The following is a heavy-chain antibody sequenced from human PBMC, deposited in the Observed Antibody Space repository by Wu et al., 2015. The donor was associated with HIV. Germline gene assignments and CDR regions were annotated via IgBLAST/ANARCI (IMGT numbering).Heavy chain of an antibody. CDR3: ARENPYYDFWSGPLVP. Sequence: QVQLVQSGAEVKKPGSSVKVSCKASGGTFSSYAISWVRQAPGQGLEWMGGIIPIFGTANYAQKFQGRVTITADESTSTAYMELSSLRSEDTAVYYCARENPYYDFWSGPLVPWGQGNPGHRLL. J-gene: IGHJ5*02. V-gene: IGHV1-69*12. CDR1: GGTFSSYA. D-gene: IGHD3-3*01. CDR2: IIPIFGTA.